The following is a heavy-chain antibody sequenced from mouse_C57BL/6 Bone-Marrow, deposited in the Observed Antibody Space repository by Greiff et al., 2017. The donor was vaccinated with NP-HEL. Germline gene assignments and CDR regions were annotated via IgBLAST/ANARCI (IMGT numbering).Heavy chain of an antibody. V-gene: IGHV1-81*01. CDR3: ASRRLLYYYAMDY. CDR1: GYTFTSYG. CDR2: IYPRSGNT. D-gene: IGHD1-1*01. J-gene: IGHJ4*01. Sequence: VKLQESGAELARPGASVKLSCKASGYTFTSYGISWVKQRTGQGLEWIGEIYPRSGNTYYNEKFKGKATLTADKSSSTAYMELRSLTSEDSAVYFCASRRLLYYYAMDYWGQGTSVTVSS.